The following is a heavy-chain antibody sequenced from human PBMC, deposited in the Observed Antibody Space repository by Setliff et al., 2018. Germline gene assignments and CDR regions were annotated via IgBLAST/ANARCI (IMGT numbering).Heavy chain of an antibody. D-gene: IGHD2-15*01. V-gene: IGHV4-39*01. Sequence: SETLSLTCSVSGDSISSSSYYWGCIRQPPGKGLEWIGSINYSGITYYSPSLKSRVIVSVDTSKNQFSLKLSSVTAADTAVYYCARLPGYCNGGNCYGYYTFDIWGQGTMVTVSS. J-gene: IGHJ3*02. CDR2: INYSGIT. CDR3: ARLPGYCNGGNCYGYYTFDI. CDR1: GDSISSSSYY.